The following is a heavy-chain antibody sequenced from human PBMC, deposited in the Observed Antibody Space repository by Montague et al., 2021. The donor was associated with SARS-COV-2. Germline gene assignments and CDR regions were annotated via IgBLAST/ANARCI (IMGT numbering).Heavy chain of an antibody. V-gene: IGHV3-30-3*01. D-gene: IGHD3-10*01. J-gene: IGHJ4*02. CDR1: GFTFSSYA. CDR2: ISYDGSNK. Sequence: SLRLSCAASGFTFSSYAVHWVRQAPGKGLEWVAVISYDGSNKYYADSVKGRFTISRDNSKNTLYLQMNSLRAEDTAVYYCARDLIGELFYFDYWGQGTLVTVSS. CDR3: ARDLIGELFYFDY.